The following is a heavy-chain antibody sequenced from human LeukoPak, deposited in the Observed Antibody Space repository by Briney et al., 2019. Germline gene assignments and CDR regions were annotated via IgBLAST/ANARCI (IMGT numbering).Heavy chain of an antibody. Sequence: ASVKVSCKVSGYTLTELSMHWVRQAPGKGLEWMGGFDPEDGETIYAQKFQGRVTMTEDTSTDTAYMELSSLRSEDPAVYYCATGSSNWNNYFDYWGQGTLVTVSS. CDR2: FDPEDGET. V-gene: IGHV1-24*01. J-gene: IGHJ4*02. CDR1: GYTLTELS. CDR3: ATGSSNWNNYFDY. D-gene: IGHD1-20*01.